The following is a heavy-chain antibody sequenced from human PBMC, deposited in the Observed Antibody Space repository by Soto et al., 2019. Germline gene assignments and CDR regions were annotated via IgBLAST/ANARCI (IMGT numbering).Heavy chain of an antibody. Sequence: SETLSLTCAVYGGSFSGYYWSWIRQPPGKGLEWIGEINHSGSTNYNPSLKSRVTISVDTSKNQFSLKLSPVTAADTAVYYCARVSGASRQYYYGSGSRRYYFDYWGQGTLVTVSS. D-gene: IGHD3-10*01. CDR1: GGSFSGYY. J-gene: IGHJ4*02. V-gene: IGHV4-34*01. CDR2: INHSGST. CDR3: ARVSGASRQYYYGSGSRRYYFDY.